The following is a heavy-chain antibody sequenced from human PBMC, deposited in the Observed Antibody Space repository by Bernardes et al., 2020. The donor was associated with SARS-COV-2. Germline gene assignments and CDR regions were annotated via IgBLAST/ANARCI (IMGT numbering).Heavy chain of an antibody. Sequence: AVKDSCKASGGTFSSYAISWVRQAPGQGLEWMGRIIPILGIATYAQKFQGRVTITADKSTSTAYMELSSLRSEDTAVYYCARAEYSSGLGGMDVWGQGTTVTVS. CDR1: GGTFSSYA. V-gene: IGHV1-69*04. J-gene: IGHJ6*02. CDR2: IIPILGIA. D-gene: IGHD6-19*01. CDR3: ARAEYSSGLGGMDV.